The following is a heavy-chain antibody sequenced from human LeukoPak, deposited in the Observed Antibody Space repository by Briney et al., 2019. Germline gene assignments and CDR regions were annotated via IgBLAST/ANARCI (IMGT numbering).Heavy chain of an antibody. D-gene: IGHD4-23*01. V-gene: IGHV1-8*01. CDR3: ARVRGGAPSLVAAFHI. Sequence: ASVKVCCKASGYTFTNYDINWVRQATGQGLEWMGWMNPNSGNTGYAQKFQGRVTMTRNTSISTAYMELSSLRSDDTAVYYCARVRGGAPSLVAAFHIWGQGTMVTVSS. CDR1: GYTFTNYD. CDR2: MNPNSGNT. J-gene: IGHJ3*02.